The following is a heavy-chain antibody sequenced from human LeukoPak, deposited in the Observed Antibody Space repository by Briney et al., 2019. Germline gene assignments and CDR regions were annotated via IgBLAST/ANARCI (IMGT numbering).Heavy chain of an antibody. CDR3: TRGNSSGWYVVGWFDP. D-gene: IGHD6-19*01. CDR1: GFTFSSYW. Sequence: LXLSCAASGFTFSSYWMSWFRQAPGKGLEWVGFIRSKAYGGTTEYAASVKGRFTISRDDSKSIAYLQMNSLKTEDTAVYYCTRGNSSGWYVVGWFDPWGQGTLVTVSS. J-gene: IGHJ5*02. V-gene: IGHV3-49*03. CDR2: IRSKAYGGTT.